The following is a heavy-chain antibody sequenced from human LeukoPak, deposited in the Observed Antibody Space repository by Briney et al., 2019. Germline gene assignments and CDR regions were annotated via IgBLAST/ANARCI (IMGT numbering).Heavy chain of an antibody. Sequence: SETLSLTCTVSGGSISSYYWSWIRQPPGKGLEWIGYIYYSGSTYYNPSLKSRVTISVDTSKNQFSLKLSSVTAADTAVYYCASRPWRQGYFDYWGQGTLVTVSS. CDR3: ASRPWRQGYFDY. CDR1: GGSISSYY. V-gene: IGHV4-59*12. CDR2: IYYSGST. J-gene: IGHJ4*02. D-gene: IGHD3-3*01.